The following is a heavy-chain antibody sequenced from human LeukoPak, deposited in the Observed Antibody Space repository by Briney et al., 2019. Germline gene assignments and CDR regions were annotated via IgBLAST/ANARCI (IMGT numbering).Heavy chain of an antibody. D-gene: IGHD6-13*01. CDR1: GFTFSSYS. CDR2: ISSSSSYI. Sequence: PGGSLRLSCAASGFTFSSYSMNWVRQAPGKGLEWVSSISSSSSYIYYADSVKGRFTISRDNAKNSLYLQMKSLRAEDTAVYNCARDRESSSWFDYWGEGTLVTASP. V-gene: IGHV3-21*01. CDR3: ARDRESSSWFDY. J-gene: IGHJ4*02.